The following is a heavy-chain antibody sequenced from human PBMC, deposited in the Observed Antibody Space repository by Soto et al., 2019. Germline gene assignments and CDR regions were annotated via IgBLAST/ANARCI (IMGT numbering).Heavy chain of an antibody. D-gene: IGHD4-17*01. Sequence: PGGSLRLSCAASGFTFSDHYMDWVRQAPGKGLEWVGRTRNKANSYTTEYAASVKGRFTISRDDSKNSLYLQMNSLKTEDTAVYYCASGSDGDYVFDYWGQGTLVTVSS. J-gene: IGHJ4*02. CDR2: TRNKANSYTT. CDR1: GFTFSDHY. V-gene: IGHV3-72*01. CDR3: ASGSDGDYVFDY.